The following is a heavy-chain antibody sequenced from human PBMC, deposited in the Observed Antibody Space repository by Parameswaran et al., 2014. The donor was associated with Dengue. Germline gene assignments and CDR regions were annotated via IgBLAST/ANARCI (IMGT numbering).Heavy chain of an antibody. V-gene: IGHV3-21*01. CDR2: ISSSSSYI. Sequence: IRQPPGKGLEWVSSISSSSSYIYYADSVKGRFTISRDNAKNSLYLQMNSLRAEDTAVYYCARGPHLDYWGQGTLVTVSS. CDR3: ARGPHLDY. J-gene: IGHJ4*02. D-gene: IGHD3-3*01.